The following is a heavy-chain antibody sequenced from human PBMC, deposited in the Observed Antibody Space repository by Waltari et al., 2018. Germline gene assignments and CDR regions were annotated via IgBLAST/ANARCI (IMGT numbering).Heavy chain of an antibody. V-gene: IGHV6-1*01. CDR2: TYYRSKWYN. D-gene: IGHD2-2*01. CDR1: GDTVSSNSAA. Sequence: QVQLQQSGPGLVKPSQTLSLTCAISGDTVSSNSAAWNWIRQSPSRGLEWLGSTYYRSKWYNDYAVSVKSRISIKPDTSKNQFSLQLTSGTPEDTAVYFCARDLRNTITWAYYYGIDVWGQGTTVTVSS. J-gene: IGHJ6*02. CDR3: ARDLRNTITWAYYYGIDV.